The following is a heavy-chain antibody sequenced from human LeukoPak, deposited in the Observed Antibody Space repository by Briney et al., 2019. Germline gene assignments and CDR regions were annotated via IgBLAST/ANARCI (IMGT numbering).Heavy chain of an antibody. J-gene: IGHJ5*02. CDR3: ARDIGFVVVPAAKNWFDP. D-gene: IGHD2-2*01. CDR1: GGSISSSSYY. Sequence: SETLSLTCTVSGGSISSSSYYWGWIRQPPGKGLEWIGSIYYSGSTYYNPSLKSRVTISVDTSKNQFSLKLSSVTAADTAVYYCARDIGFVVVPAAKNWFDPWGQGTLVTVSS. V-gene: IGHV4-39*07. CDR2: IYYSGST.